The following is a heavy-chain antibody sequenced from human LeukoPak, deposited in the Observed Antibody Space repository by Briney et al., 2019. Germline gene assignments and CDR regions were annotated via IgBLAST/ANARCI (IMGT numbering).Heavy chain of an antibody. CDR1: GFTFSSYA. Sequence: PGGSLRLSCAASGFTFSSYAMHWVRQAPGKGLEWVAVISYDGSSKYYADSVKGRFTISRDNSKNTLYLQMNSLRAEDTAVYYCARGGLLRGDGDTTDYWGQGTLVTVSS. J-gene: IGHJ4*02. CDR3: ARGGLLRGDGDTTDY. CDR2: ISYDGSSK. D-gene: IGHD2-15*01. V-gene: IGHV3-30-3*01.